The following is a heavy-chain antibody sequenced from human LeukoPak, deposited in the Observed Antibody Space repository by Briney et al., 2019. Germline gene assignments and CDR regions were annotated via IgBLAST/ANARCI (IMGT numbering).Heavy chain of an antibody. Sequence: GASVKVSCKSSGYTFTGYYMHWVRQAPGQGLEWMGRINPNSGGTNYAQKFQGRVTMTRDTSISTAYMELSRLRSDDTAVYYCARRQQLVGFDYWGQGTLVTVSS. V-gene: IGHV1-2*06. CDR1: GYTFTGYY. CDR3: ARRQQLVGFDY. CDR2: INPNSGGT. D-gene: IGHD6-13*01. J-gene: IGHJ4*02.